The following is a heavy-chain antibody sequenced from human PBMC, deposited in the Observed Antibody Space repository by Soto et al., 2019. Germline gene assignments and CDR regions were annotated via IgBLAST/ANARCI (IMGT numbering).Heavy chain of an antibody. D-gene: IGHD6-13*01. J-gene: IGHJ1*01. CDR2: VHHNVTT. CDR3: ARDTSSTSLRAEYFQF. CDR1: GGSISSGDYY. V-gene: IGHV4-39*02. Sequence: SETLSLTCTVSGGSISSGDYYWGWLRQSPGKGLEWIGSVHHNVTTYYNPSLKGRVTISMDTSKNQFSLRLTSVTAADTAVYYCARDTSSTSLRAEYFQFWGQGTQVTVS.